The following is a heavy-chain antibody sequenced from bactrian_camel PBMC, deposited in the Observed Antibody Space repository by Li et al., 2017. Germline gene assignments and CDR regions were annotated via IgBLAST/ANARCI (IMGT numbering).Heavy chain of an antibody. V-gene: IGHV3S63*01. CDR1: AYPYK. CDR3: AEEHGGHCPEASGLFGY. J-gene: IGHJ6*01. CDR2: IRPSTGVT. Sequence: QLVESGGGSVRVGGSLTLSCTAEAYPYKLAWFRQSPGKEREGVASIRPSTGVTAYADSVKGRFTISLVNANRTLFLHMNSLKPEDTAMYQCAEEHGGHCPEASGLFGYWGRGTQVTVS.